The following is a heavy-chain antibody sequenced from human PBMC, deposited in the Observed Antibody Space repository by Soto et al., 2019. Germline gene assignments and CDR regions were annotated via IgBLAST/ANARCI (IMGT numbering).Heavy chain of an antibody. CDR3: GSSRGPLTSASQAFDI. V-gene: IGHV1-69*13. D-gene: IGHD2-2*01. Sequence: SVKVSCKASGGTFSSYAISWVRQAPGQGLEWMGGIIPIFGTANYAQKFQGRVTITADESTSTAYMELSSLRSEDTVVYDPGSSRGPLTSASQAFDIWG. CDR2: IIPIFGTA. CDR1: GGTFSSYA. J-gene: IGHJ3*02.